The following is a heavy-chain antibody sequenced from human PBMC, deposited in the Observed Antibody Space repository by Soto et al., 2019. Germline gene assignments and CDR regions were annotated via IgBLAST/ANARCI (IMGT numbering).Heavy chain of an antibody. D-gene: IGHD5-12*01. Sequence: SVKVSCKASGFTFTSSAMQWVRQARGQRLEWIGWIVVGSGNTNCAQKFQERVTITRDMSTSTAYMELSSLRSEDTAVYYCAANGRDGYNWYFDYWGQGTLVTVSS. V-gene: IGHV1-58*02. CDR2: IVVGSGNT. CDR1: GFTFTSSA. CDR3: AANGRDGYNWYFDY. J-gene: IGHJ4*02.